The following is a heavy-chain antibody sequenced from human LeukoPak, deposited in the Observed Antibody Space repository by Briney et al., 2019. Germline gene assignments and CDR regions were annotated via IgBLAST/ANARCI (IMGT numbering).Heavy chain of an antibody. Sequence: PSETLSLTCTVSGGSISSYYWSWIRQPPGKGLEWIGYIYYSGSTNYNPSLKSRVTISVDTSKNQFSLKLSSVTAADTAVYYCAGLSGYDPYYFDYWGQGTLVAVSS. J-gene: IGHJ4*02. V-gene: IGHV4-59*01. D-gene: IGHD5-12*01. CDR1: GGSISSYY. CDR2: IYYSGST. CDR3: AGLSGYDPYYFDY.